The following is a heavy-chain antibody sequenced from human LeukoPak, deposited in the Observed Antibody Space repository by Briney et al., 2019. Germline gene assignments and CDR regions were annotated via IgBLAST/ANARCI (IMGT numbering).Heavy chain of an antibody. J-gene: IGHJ4*02. CDR2: IRGDGNEK. CDR3: MTELLGY. CDR1: GFSFSDAW. V-gene: IGHV3-7*03. Sequence: GGSLRLSCAASGFSFSDAWMNWVRQAPGRGLEFVANIRGDGNEKYYMDSMKGRLTISRDNAKNSLFLQMSGLRAEDTAVYYCMTELLGYRGQGTLVTVSS. D-gene: IGHD1-14*01.